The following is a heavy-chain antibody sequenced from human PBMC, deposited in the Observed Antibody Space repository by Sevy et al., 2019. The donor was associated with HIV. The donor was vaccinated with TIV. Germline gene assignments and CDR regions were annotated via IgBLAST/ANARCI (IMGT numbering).Heavy chain of an antibody. V-gene: IGHV3-23*01. D-gene: IGHD3-22*01. Sequence: GGSLRLSCEASGIAFSTYAMFWVRQAPGKGLEWVSSISAGGYSTYYADSVKGRFTLSRDNSRNTLDLQMNSLRADDTAVYYCAKDFSDVYYYDSSATVDYWGQGTLVTVSS. CDR2: ISAGGYST. CDR1: GIAFSTYA. CDR3: AKDFSDVYYYDSSATVDY. J-gene: IGHJ4*02.